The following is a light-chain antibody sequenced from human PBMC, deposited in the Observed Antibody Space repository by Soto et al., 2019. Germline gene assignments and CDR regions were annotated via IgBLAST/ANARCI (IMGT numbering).Light chain of an antibody. CDR1: QGIRSA. CDR2: AAS. Sequence: AIQLTQSPSSLSASVGDRVTITCRASQGIRSALGWYQQKPEKVPKLLIYAASTLQSGVPSRFSGSGFGTDFTLTINSLQPEDFATYYCLLDYAYFWAFGQGTKVEVK. J-gene: IGKJ1*01. V-gene: IGKV1-6*01. CDR3: LLDYAYFWA.